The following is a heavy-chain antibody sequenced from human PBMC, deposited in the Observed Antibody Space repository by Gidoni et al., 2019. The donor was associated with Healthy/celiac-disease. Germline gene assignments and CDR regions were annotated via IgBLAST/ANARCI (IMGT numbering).Heavy chain of an antibody. Sequence: QVQLVQSGAEVKKPGASVKVSCKASGYTCTGYYMHWVRQAPGQGLEWMGWINPNSGGTNYAQKFQGWVTMTSDTSISTAYMELSRLRSDDTAVYYCARDRSGYCTGGVCYYFDYWGQGTLVTVSS. D-gene: IGHD2-8*02. CDR3: ARDRSGYCTGGVCYYFDY. J-gene: IGHJ4*02. CDR2: INPNSGGT. CDR1: GYTCTGYY. V-gene: IGHV1-2*04.